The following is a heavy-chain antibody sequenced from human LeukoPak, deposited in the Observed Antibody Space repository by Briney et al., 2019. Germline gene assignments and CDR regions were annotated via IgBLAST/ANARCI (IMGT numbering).Heavy chain of an antibody. Sequence: GESLQISCKGSGSSFTSYWIGWVRQLPGKGLEWMGIIYPGDSDTRYSPSFQGQVTISADKSISTAYLQWSSLKASDTAMYYCARCSASCHFDYWGQGTLVTVSS. D-gene: IGHD1-26*01. CDR2: IYPGDSDT. CDR3: ARCSASCHFDY. J-gene: IGHJ4*02. V-gene: IGHV5-51*01. CDR1: GSSFTSYW.